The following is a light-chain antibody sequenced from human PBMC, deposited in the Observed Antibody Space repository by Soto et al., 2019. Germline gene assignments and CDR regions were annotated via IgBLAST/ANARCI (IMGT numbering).Light chain of an antibody. V-gene: IGKV1-12*01. CDR2: GLS. Sequence: DIQMTQSPSSVSASVGDRVIITCRASQAFGTLLAWYQQKRGKAPKLLIYGLSILQGGVPSRFSGSESGADFTLTIISVQPEDSATYYCQQAATFPLTFGGGTDVEI. CDR1: QAFGTL. CDR3: QQAATFPLT. J-gene: IGKJ4*01.